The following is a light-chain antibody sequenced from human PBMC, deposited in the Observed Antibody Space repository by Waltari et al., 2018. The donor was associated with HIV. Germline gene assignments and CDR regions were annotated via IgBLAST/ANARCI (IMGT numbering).Light chain of an antibody. Sequence: EIVLTQSPGTLSLSPGERATLSCRASQSVSSSYLAWYQQKPGQAPRLLIYSASSRATGIPDRFRGSGSGTDFTLTISRLEPEDFAVYYCQQYGSSLWTFGQGTKVEIK. V-gene: IGKV3-20*01. CDR3: QQYGSSLWT. CDR2: SAS. CDR1: QSVSSSY. J-gene: IGKJ1*01.